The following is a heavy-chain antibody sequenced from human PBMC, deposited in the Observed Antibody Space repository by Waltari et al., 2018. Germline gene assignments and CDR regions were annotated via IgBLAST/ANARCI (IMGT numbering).Heavy chain of an antibody. V-gene: IGHV3-48*03. CDR2: ISGSGDTV. J-gene: IGHJ4*02. Sequence: EVRLVESGGGLVQPGGSLRLSCAASGFTFSGHEMNWVRQAPGKGLEWVSYISGSGDTVYYADSVKGRFTISRDNAKNSLYLQMNSLRAEDTAVYYCARDPWNFYDSYNYGRGFFDYWGQGTLVTVSS. D-gene: IGHD3-22*01. CDR3: ARDPWNFYDSYNYGRGFFDY. CDR1: GFTFSGHE.